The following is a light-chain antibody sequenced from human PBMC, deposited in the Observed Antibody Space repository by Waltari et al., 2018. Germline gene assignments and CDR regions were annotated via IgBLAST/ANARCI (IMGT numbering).Light chain of an antibody. V-gene: IGLV3-21*02. CDR3: QVWDSSTSHAV. CDR1: RIGGKS. Sequence: SYVLTQPPSVSVAPGQTATITCGGKRIGGKSVHWYQKQPGRAPVWVVYEDSVRPSGVPERFSGSNSGNTATLSISRVEAGDEADYYCQVWDSSTSHAVFGGGTKLTVL. CDR2: EDS. J-gene: IGLJ2*01.